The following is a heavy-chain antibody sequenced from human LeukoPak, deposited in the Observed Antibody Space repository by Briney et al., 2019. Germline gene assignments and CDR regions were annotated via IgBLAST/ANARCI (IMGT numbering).Heavy chain of an antibody. V-gene: IGHV4-31*03. D-gene: IGHD3-22*01. J-gene: IGHJ4*02. CDR3: ARDRYDSSGYYLDY. CDR2: IYYSGST. CDR1: GGSISSGGYY. Sequence: PSETLSLTCTVSGGSISSGGYYWSWIRQHPGKGLEWIGYIYYSGSTYYNPSLKSRVTISVDTSKNQFSLKLSSVTAADTAVYYCARDRYDSSGYYLDYWGQGTLVTVSS.